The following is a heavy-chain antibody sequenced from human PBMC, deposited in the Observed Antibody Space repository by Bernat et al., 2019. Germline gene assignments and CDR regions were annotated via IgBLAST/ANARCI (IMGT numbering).Heavy chain of an antibody. V-gene: IGHV3-66*01. Sequence: VQLVESGGGLVKPGGSLRLSCAASGFTFSDYYMSWIRQAPGKGLEWVSVIYSGGSTYYADSVKGRFTISRDNSKNTLYLQMNSLRAEDTAVYYCARRGMDVWGQGTTVTVSS. CDR2: IYSGGST. CDR1: GFTFSDYY. CDR3: ARRGMDV. J-gene: IGHJ6*02.